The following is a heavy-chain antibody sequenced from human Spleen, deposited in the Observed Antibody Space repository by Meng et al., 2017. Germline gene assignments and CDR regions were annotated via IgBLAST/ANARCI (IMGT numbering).Heavy chain of an antibody. Sequence: SETLSLTCVVSGGSFSDYYWSWIRQPPGKGLEWIGEINHSGSTNYNPSLESRATISVDTSQNNLSLKLSSVTAADSAVYYCARDPGGLAADGTGDYWGQGTLVTVSS. D-gene: IGHD6-13*01. CDR1: GGSFSDYY. CDR2: INHSGST. J-gene: IGHJ4*02. V-gene: IGHV4-34*01. CDR3: ARDPGGLAADGTGDY.